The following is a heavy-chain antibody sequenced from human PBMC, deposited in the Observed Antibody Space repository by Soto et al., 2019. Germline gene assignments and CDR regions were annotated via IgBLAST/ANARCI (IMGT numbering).Heavy chain of an antibody. CDR1: GFTFSSYG. V-gene: IGHV3-30*18. Sequence: GGSLRLSCAASGFTFSSYGIHWVRQAPGKGLEWVAVISYDGSNKYYADSVKGRFTISRDNSKNTLYLQMNSLRAEDTAVYYCAKDSEWELLALDYWGQGTLVTVSS. CDR3: AKDSEWELLALDY. J-gene: IGHJ4*02. CDR2: ISYDGSNK. D-gene: IGHD1-26*01.